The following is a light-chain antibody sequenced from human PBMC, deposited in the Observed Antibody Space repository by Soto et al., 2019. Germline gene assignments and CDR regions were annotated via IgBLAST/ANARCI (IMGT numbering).Light chain of an antibody. CDR2: RDS. J-gene: IGLJ2*01. Sequence: SYELTQPLSVSVALGQTARITCGGNNIGSKNVHWYQQKPGQAPVLVIYRDSNRPSGIPERFSGSNSGNTATLTVSRAQGGDEADYYCQVWDSSTVVFGGGTKLTVL. V-gene: IGLV3-9*01. CDR1: NIGSKN. CDR3: QVWDSSTVV.